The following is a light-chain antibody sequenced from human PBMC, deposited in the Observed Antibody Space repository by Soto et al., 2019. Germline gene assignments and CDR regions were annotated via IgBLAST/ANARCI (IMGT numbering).Light chain of an antibody. CDR3: QQYGRSPFT. CDR1: QRMTNNF. J-gene: IGKJ2*01. Sequence: EIVLTQSPDTLSLSPGERVTLSCRASQRMTNNFLAWFQQKPGLAPRLLIHGASTRASGVPDRFTGGGAGTDFVLTLSRVEPEDFAVYFCQQYGRSPFTFGQGTKLQIK. CDR2: GAS. V-gene: IGKV3-20*01.